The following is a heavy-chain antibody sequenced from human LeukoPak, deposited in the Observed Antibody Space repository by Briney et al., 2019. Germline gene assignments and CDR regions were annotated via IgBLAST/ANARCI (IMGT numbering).Heavy chain of an antibody. D-gene: IGHD2-2*01. J-gene: IGHJ5*02. V-gene: IGHV1-69*06. CDR1: AYTFTGYY. CDR2: IIPIFGTA. CDR3: ARALGPAGYRWWFDP. Sequence: SVKVSCKASAYTFTGYYMHWVRQAPGQGLEWMGGIIPIFGTANYAQKFQGRVTITADKSTSTAYMELSSLRSEDTAVYYCARALGPAGYRWWFDPWGQGTLVTVSS.